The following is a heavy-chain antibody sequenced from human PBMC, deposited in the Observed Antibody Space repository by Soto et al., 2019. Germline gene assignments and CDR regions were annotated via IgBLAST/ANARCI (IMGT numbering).Heavy chain of an antibody. CDR1: GGTFSSYA. V-gene: IGHV1-69*01. CDR2: IVPMFGTV. J-gene: IGHJ4*02. D-gene: IGHD2-21*02. Sequence: QVQLVQSGAEVRKPGSSVKVSCKASGGTFSSYAISWVRQAPGQGLEWLGGIVPMFGTVRYAQKLQDRVTVTADESTTTAYMELRSLRYEDTAMYYCASAGLPWGQGTLVTVSS. CDR3: ASAGLP.